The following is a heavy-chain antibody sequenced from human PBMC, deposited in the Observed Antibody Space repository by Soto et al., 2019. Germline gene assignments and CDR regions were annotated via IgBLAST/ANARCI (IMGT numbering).Heavy chain of an antibody. D-gene: IGHD6-19*01. J-gene: IGHJ4*02. CDR1: GFTFSSYA. CDR3: AKRFTPSSGWFY. Sequence: EVQLLESGGGLVQPGGSLRLSCAASGFTFSSYAMSWVRQAPGKGLEWVSAISGSGGSTYYADSVKGRFTISRDNSKNTLYLQMNSLRAEETAVYYCAKRFTPSSGWFYWGQGTLVTVSS. CDR2: ISGSGGST. V-gene: IGHV3-23*01.